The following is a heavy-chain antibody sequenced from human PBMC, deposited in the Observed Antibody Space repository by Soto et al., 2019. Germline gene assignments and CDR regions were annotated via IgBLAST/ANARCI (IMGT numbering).Heavy chain of an antibody. V-gene: IGHV4-31*03. CDR1: GGSLSSGGYY. J-gene: IGHJ4*02. CDR2: IYYSGNT. CDR3: ARQRGGYNYFALDY. Sequence: QVQLQESGPGLVKPSQTLSLTCTVSGGSLSSGGYYWSWIRQHPGKGLEWIGHIYYSGNTFYNPSLKSRLTLSVDTSQNHFSLKLSSVTAADTAVYYCARQRGGYNYFALDYWGQGTLVTVSS. D-gene: IGHD5-12*01.